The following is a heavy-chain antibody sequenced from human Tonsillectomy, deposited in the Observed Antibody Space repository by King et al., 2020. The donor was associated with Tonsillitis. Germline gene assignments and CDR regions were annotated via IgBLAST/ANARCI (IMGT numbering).Heavy chain of an antibody. CDR2: IYYSGST. CDR3: ARVGGPPRSSYPLYYYYYYVDV. Sequence: QLQESGPGLVKPSETLSLTCTVSGGSISSYYWSWIRQPPGKGLEWIGYIYYSGSTNYNPSLKSRVTISVDTSKNQFSLKLSSVTAADTAVYYCARVGGPPRSSYPLYYYYYYVDVWGKGTTVTVSS. D-gene: IGHD6-6*01. J-gene: IGHJ6*03. V-gene: IGHV4-59*01. CDR1: GGSISSYY.